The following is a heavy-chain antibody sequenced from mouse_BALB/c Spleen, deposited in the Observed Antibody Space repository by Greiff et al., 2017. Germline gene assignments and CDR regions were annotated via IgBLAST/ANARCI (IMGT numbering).Heavy chain of an antibody. CDR2: IDPANGNT. V-gene: IGHV14-3*02. CDR3: AREVRGDFDY. D-gene: IGHD2-14*01. J-gene: IGHJ2*01. Sequence: EVKLMESGAELVKPGASVKLSCTASGFNIKDTYMHWVKQRPEQGLEWIGRIDPANGNTKYDPKFQGKATITADTSSNTAYLQLSSLTSEDTAVYYCAREVRGDFDYWGQGTTLTVSS. CDR1: GFNIKDTY.